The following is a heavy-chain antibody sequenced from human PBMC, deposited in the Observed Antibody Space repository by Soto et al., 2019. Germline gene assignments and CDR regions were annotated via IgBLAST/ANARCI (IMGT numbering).Heavy chain of an antibody. Sequence: QVPLQQWGAGLLKPSETLSLTCAVYGGSFSGYYWSWIRQPPGKGLEWIGEINHSGSTNYNPSLKSRVTKSVDTSKTQFSLQLSSVTAADTAVYYCARASPGGVVVLPYWGQGSLVTVSS. CDR2: INHSGST. J-gene: IGHJ4*02. CDR3: ARASPGGVVVLPY. CDR1: GGSFSGYY. V-gene: IGHV4-34*01. D-gene: IGHD2-15*01.